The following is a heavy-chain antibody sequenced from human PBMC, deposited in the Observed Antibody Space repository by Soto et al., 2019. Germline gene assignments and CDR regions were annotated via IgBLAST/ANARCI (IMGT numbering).Heavy chain of an antibody. CDR1: GGTFSSYT. J-gene: IGHJ3*01. CDR3: AQVEGVHATSGQLSRAFDL. V-gene: IGHV1-69*02. Sequence: QVQLVQSGAEVRKPGSSVKVSCKASGGTFSSYTICWVRQAPGQGLVWMGRIIPILGITNYAHEFQGRVTMTADRSTTTAYMELSSLRSHDTAVYCCAQVEGVHATSGQLSRAFDLWGRGTMATVSS. CDR2: IIPILGIT. D-gene: IGHD2-15*01.